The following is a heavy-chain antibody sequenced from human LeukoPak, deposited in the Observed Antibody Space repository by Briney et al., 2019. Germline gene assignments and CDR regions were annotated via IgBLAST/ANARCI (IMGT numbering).Heavy chain of an antibody. CDR3: ARHGTYIVVVPAAISDGMDV. J-gene: IGHJ6*02. Sequence: ASVKVSCKASGYTFTSYGISWVRQAPGQGLEWMGGIIPIFGTANYAQKFQGRVTITADESTSTAYMELSSLRSEDTAVYYCARHGTYIVVVPAAISDGMDVWGQGTTVTVSS. V-gene: IGHV1-69*13. CDR2: IIPIFGTA. D-gene: IGHD2-2*01. CDR1: GYTFTSYG.